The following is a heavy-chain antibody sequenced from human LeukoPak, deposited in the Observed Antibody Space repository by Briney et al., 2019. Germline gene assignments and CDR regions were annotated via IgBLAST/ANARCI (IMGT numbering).Heavy chain of an antibody. J-gene: IGHJ4*02. Sequence: GGSPRLSCADSGYTFSSYAMSWVRQAPGKGLEWVSAISGSGGSTYYADSVKGRSTISRDNSKNTLYLQMNSLRAEDTAVYYCAKTFTAMDPMEFDYWGQGTLVTVSS. CDR1: GYTFSSYA. V-gene: IGHV3-23*01. D-gene: IGHD5-18*01. CDR2: ISGSGGST. CDR3: AKTFTAMDPMEFDY.